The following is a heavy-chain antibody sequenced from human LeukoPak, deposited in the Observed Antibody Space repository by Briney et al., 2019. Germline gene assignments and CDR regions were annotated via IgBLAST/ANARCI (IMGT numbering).Heavy chain of an antibody. CDR2: ISGSDGST. D-gene: IGHD2-15*01. CDR1: GFTFSNYA. V-gene: IGHV3-23*01. CDR3: AKGRGYCTGGSCYSDY. Sequence: PGGSLRLSCTASGFTFSNYAMSWVRQAPGKGLEWVSTISGSDGSTYYADSVKGRFTISRENSMNPLYLQMNSLRVEDTAIYYCAKGRGYCTGGSCYSDYWGQGTLVTVSS. J-gene: IGHJ4*02.